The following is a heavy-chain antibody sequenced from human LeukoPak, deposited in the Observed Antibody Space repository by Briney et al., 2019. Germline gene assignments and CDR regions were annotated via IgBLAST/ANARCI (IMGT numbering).Heavy chain of an antibody. D-gene: IGHD3-3*01. V-gene: IGHV4-4*02. CDR2: IYHGGST. Sequence: PSETLSLTCAVSGGSTSSSNWWSWVRQPPGKGLEWIGEIYHGGSTNYNPSLKSRVTISVDKSKNQFSLKLSSVTAADTAVYYCARFTIFGVDNWFDPWGQGTLVTVSS. CDR3: ARFTIFGVDNWFDP. J-gene: IGHJ5*02. CDR1: GGSTSSSNW.